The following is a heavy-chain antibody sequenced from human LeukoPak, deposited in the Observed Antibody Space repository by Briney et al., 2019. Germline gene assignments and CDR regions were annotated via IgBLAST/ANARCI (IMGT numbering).Heavy chain of an antibody. J-gene: IGHJ6*03. CDR2: IIPILGIA. Sequence: ASVKVSCKASGGTFSSYTISWVRQAPGQGLEWMGRIIPILGIANYAQKFQDRVTITADKSTSTAYMELSSLRSEDTAVYYCARGVVVPAATVKPTRNYYYYMDVWGKGTTVTVSS. V-gene: IGHV1-69*02. D-gene: IGHD2-2*01. CDR1: GGTFSSYT. CDR3: ARGVVVPAATVKPTRNYYYYMDV.